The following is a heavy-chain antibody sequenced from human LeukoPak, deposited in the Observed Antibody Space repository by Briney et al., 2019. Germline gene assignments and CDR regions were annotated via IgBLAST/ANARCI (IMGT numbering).Heavy chain of an antibody. Sequence: ASVKVSCKASGGTFSSYAISWVRQAPGQGLEWMGGIIPIIGTANYAQKFQGRVAITADESTSTAYMELSSLRSEDTAVYYCARDDGGYYSDVFDIWGQGTMVTVSS. D-gene: IGHD3-3*01. V-gene: IGHV1-69*13. J-gene: IGHJ3*02. CDR3: ARDDGGYYSDVFDI. CDR2: IIPIIGTA. CDR1: GGTFSSYA.